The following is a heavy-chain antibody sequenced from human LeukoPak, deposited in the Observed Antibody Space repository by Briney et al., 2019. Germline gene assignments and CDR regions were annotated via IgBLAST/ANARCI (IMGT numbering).Heavy chain of an antibody. J-gene: IGHJ4*02. CDR2: ISAYNGNT. CDR3: AREASDIVATIPYFDY. V-gene: IGHV1-18*01. Sequence: GASVKVSCKASGYTFTRYGISWVRQAPGQGLEWMGRISAYNGNTNYAQKLQGRVTMTTDTSTSTAYMELRSLRSDDTAVYYCAREASDIVATIPYFDYWGQGTLVIVSS. D-gene: IGHD5-12*01. CDR1: GYTFTRYG.